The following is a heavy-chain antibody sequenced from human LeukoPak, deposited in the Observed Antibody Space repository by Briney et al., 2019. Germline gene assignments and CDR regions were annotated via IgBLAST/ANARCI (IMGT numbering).Heavy chain of an antibody. D-gene: IGHD3-9*01. V-gene: IGHV5-51*01. CDR3: ARLSRPHILDTNWFDS. CDR1: GYIFSDYW. Sequence: GESLEISCAGSGYIFSDYWIGWGRQMPGKGLEGMGIIYPGDSDVRYSPSFHRQVIISADKSISTAYLEWRGLKASDTAMYYSARLSRPHILDTNWFDSWGQGSLVTISS. CDR2: IYPGDSDV. J-gene: IGHJ5*01.